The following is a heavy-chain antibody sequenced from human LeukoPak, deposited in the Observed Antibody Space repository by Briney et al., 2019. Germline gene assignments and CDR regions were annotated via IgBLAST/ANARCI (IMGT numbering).Heavy chain of an antibody. V-gene: IGHV3-23*01. J-gene: IGHJ4*01. CDR2: VTSRGVGT. CDR1: GFTFSSYA. D-gene: IGHD4-17*01. Sequence: GGSLRLSCTDSGFTFSSYALAWVRQAPGKGLEWVAAVTSRGVGTHYADSVKGRFTISRDNSKNTIYLQMNSLRAEDTAIYYCGSDPNGDYVGALGYWGRGTLVTVPS. CDR3: GSDPNGDYVGALGY.